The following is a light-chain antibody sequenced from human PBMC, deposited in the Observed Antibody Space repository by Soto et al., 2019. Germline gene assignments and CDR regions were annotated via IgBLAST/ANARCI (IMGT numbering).Light chain of an antibody. CDR1: QSVHNY. J-gene: IGKJ4*01. CDR2: GAS. Sequence: EVVLTQSPATLSLSPGDRAALSCKASQSVHNYLAWYQQKPGQAPRLLIYGASNRAAGIPARFSGSGSGTDFTLTINSLEPEDFAVYYCQQHSNWPLTFGGGTKVDIK. V-gene: IGKV3-11*01. CDR3: QQHSNWPLT.